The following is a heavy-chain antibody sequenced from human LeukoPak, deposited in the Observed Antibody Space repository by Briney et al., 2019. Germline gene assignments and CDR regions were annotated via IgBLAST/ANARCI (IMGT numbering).Heavy chain of an antibody. CDR1: GFTFSSYA. CDR2: ISYDGSNK. V-gene: IGHV3-30-3*01. J-gene: IGHJ5*02. D-gene: IGHD3-22*01. Sequence: GGSLRLSCAASGFTFSSYAMHWVRQTPGRGLEWVAVISYDGSNKYYADSVKGRFTISRDNSKNTLYLQMNSLRAEDTAVYYCARDLARSGYYYHWGQGTLVTVSS. CDR3: ARDLARSGYYYH.